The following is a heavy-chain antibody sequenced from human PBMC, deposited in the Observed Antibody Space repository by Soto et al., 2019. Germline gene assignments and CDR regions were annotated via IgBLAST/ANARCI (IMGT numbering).Heavy chain of an antibody. CDR2: INPNSGGT. Sequence: QVHLVQSGAEVKKPGASVKVSCKASGYSFTGYYIHWVRQAPGLGLEWMGWINPNSGGTNFAPRFQAWVTLTRDSSISTAYMELSGLGSDDTAVYFCARESLSYDSSAPDFWGQGTLVSVSS. CDR3: ARESLSYDSSAPDF. D-gene: IGHD3-22*01. V-gene: IGHV1-2*04. J-gene: IGHJ4*02. CDR1: GYSFTGYY.